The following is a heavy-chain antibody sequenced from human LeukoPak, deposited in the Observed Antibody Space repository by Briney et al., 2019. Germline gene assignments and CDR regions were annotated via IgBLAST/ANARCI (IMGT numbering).Heavy chain of an antibody. CDR2: ISGSGGST. D-gene: IGHD6-13*01. J-gene: IGHJ6*02. Sequence: GGSLRLSCAAFGFTFSSYAMSWVRQAPGKGLEWVSAISGSGGSTYYADSVKGRFTISRDSSKNTLYLQMNSLRAEDTAVYYCAKQGYSSSWYGDYYYGMDVWGQGTTVTVSS. CDR3: AKQGYSSSWYGDYYYGMDV. CDR1: GFTFSSYA. V-gene: IGHV3-23*01.